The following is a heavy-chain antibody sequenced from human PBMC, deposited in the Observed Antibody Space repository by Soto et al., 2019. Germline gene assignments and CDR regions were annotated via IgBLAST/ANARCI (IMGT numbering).Heavy chain of an antibody. CDR1: GFTFSTYP. Sequence: QVQLVESGGGVVQPGRSLRLSCAASGFTFSTYPMHWVRQAPGKGLEWVAIILYDGSTEYYADSVKGRFTISRDNSEKTLYLQMNSLRPEDTAVYYCARVDYGDEVYDYWGQGTLVTVSS. V-gene: IGHV3-30-3*01. J-gene: IGHJ4*02. CDR3: ARVDYGDEVYDY. D-gene: IGHD4-17*01. CDR2: ILYDGSTE.